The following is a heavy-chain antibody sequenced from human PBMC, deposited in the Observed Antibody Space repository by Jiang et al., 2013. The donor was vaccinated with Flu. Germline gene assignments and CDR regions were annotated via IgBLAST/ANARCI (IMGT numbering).Heavy chain of an antibody. V-gene: IGHV4-38-2*02. CDR2: ISHTGTT. Sequence: GPGLVKPSETLSLTCTVSGYSISSGYYWGWVRQPPGKGLEWIGSISHTGTTYYNPSLKTRLTISLDTSKNQFSLMLTSVTAADTAVYYCATTTGNWGQGTLVTVSS. D-gene: IGHD3-10*01. CDR1: GYSISSGYY. CDR3: ATTTGN. J-gene: IGHJ4*02.